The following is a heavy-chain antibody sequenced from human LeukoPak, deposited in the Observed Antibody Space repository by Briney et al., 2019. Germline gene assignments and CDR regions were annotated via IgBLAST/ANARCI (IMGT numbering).Heavy chain of an antibody. CDR1: GGSFSGYY. V-gene: IGHV4-34*01. CDR3: GRGPNFWSGYYTGHHYYGMDV. J-gene: IGHJ6*02. Sequence: SETLSLTCAVYGGSFSGYYWSWIRQPPGKGLEWIGEINHSGSTNYNPSLKSRVTISVDTSKNQFSLKLSSVTAADTAVYYCGRGPNFWSGYYTGHHYYGMDVWGQGTTVTVSS. D-gene: IGHD3-3*01. CDR2: INHSGST.